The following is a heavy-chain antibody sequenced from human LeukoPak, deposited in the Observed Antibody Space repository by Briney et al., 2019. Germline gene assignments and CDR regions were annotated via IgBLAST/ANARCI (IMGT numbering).Heavy chain of an antibody. J-gene: IGHJ4*02. D-gene: IGHD3-10*01. CDR2: ISSSSSTI. Sequence: GGSLRLSCAASGFTFSSYIMNWVRQAPGKGLEWVSYISSSSSTIYYADSVKGRFTISRDNAKNSLYLQMNSLRAEDTAVYYCAGNIMVRGVIGSNYFDYWGQGTLVTVSS. V-gene: IGHV3-48*01. CDR3: AGNIMVRGVIGSNYFDY. CDR1: GFTFSSYI.